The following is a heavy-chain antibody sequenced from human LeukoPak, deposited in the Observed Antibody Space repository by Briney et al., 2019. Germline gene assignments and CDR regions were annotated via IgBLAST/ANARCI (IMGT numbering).Heavy chain of an antibody. CDR1: GFTFSSYA. J-gene: IGHJ3*02. CDR2: ISGSGGST. D-gene: IGHD3-10*01. V-gene: IGHV3-23*01. Sequence: PGGSLRLSCAASGFTFSSYAMSWVRQAPGKGLEWVSVISGSGGSTYSADSVKGRFTISRDNAKNSLYLQMNSLRDEDTAVYYCARDLHYAFDIWGQGTMVTASS. CDR3: ARDLHYAFDI.